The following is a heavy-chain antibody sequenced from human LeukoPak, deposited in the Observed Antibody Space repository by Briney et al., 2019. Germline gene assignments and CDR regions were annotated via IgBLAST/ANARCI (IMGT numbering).Heavy chain of an antibody. D-gene: IGHD3-10*01. CDR2: ISYIGST. CDR3: ARALSDYGSGNLLDS. Sequence: SETLSLTCTVSGGSISTHYWNWIRQPPGKGLEWIGYISYIGSTNYNPSLKSRVTISVDTSRNQFSLRLSSVTAADTAVYYCARALSDYGSGNLLDSWGQGTLVTVSS. V-gene: IGHV4-59*11. CDR1: GGSISTHY. J-gene: IGHJ4*02.